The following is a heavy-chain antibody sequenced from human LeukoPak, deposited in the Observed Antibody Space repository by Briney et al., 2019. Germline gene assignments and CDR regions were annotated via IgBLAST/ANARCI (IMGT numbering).Heavy chain of an antibody. V-gene: IGHV3-64*01. CDR1: GFTFSSYA. CDR2: ISSNGGST. CDR3: ARLGYCSGGSCYGDGYYYGMDV. D-gene: IGHD2-15*01. Sequence: GGSLRLSCAASGFTFSSYAMHWVRQAPGKGLEYVSAISSNGGSTYYANSVKGRFTISRDNSKNTLYLQMRSLRAEDMAVYYCARLGYCSGGSCYGDGYYYGMDVWGQGTTVTVSS. J-gene: IGHJ6*02.